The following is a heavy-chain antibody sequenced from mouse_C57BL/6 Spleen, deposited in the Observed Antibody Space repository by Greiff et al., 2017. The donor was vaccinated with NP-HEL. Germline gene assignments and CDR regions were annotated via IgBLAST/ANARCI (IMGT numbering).Heavy chain of an antibody. J-gene: IGHJ1*03. Sequence: VKLMESGAELVRPGTSVKMSCKASGYTFTNYWIGWAKQRPGHGLEWIGDIYPGGGYTNYNEKFKGKATLTADKSSSTAYMQFSSLTSEDSAIYYCARGAAGDWYFDVWGTGTTVTVSS. CDR3: ARGAAGDWYFDV. CDR2: IYPGGGYT. CDR1: GYTFTNYW. D-gene: IGHD3-3*01. V-gene: IGHV1-63*01.